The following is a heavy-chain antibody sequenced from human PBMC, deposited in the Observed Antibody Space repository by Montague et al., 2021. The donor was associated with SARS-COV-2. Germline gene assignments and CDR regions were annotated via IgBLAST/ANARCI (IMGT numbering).Heavy chain of an antibody. D-gene: IGHD2-15*01. V-gene: IGHV4-61*02. CDR3: ARGGGSGGQRANHFDY. CDR2: IYISGTT. CDR1: GGSITSSAYY. J-gene: IGHJ4*02. Sequence: TLSPTCTVSGGSITSSAYYWSWIRQPAGKGLEWIGRIYISGTTNYNPSLKSRVTISVDTSKNQFSLKLSSVTAADTAVYYCARGGGSGGQRANHFDYWGQGTLVTVSS.